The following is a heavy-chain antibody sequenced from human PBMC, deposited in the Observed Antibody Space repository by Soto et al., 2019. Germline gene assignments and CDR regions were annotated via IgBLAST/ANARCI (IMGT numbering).Heavy chain of an antibody. J-gene: IGHJ4*02. V-gene: IGHV4-34*01. Sequence: QVQLQQWGTGLLKSSETVSVNCAVYGGSFSPYYWSWVRQPPGKGLEWIGETDQSGGTYYNPSRKSRVTVSLDTSKKQFSLEVKSVTAADTAVYYCAIGRGGNKYWGQGTLVTVSS. CDR3: AIGRGGNKY. CDR1: GGSFSPYY. CDR2: TDQSGGT. D-gene: IGHD3-16*01.